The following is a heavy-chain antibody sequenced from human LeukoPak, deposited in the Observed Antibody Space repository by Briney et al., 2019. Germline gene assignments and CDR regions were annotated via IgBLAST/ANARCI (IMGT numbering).Heavy chain of an antibody. V-gene: IGHV4-34*01. J-gene: IGHJ4*02. Sequence: SETLSLTCAVYGGSFSGYYWSWIRQPPGRGLEWIGEINHSGSTNYNPSLKSRVTISVDTSKNQFSLKLSSVTAADTAVYYCARGVEGYCSSTSCYGLDYWGQGTLVTVSS. D-gene: IGHD2-2*01. CDR2: INHSGST. CDR3: ARGVEGYCSSTSCYGLDY. CDR1: GGSFSGYY.